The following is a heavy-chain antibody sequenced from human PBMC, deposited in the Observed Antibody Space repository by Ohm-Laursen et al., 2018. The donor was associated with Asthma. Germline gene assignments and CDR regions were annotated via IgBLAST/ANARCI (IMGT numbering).Heavy chain of an antibody. CDR1: GFTFSSYW. CDR2: IKQDGSEK. CDR3: ARDRLRGPFDY. Sequence: GSLRLSCTASGFTFSSYWMSWVRQAPGKGLEWVANIKQDGSEKYYVDSVKGRFTISRDNAKNSLYLQMNSLRAEDTAVYYCARDRLRGPFDYWGQGTLVTVSS. V-gene: IGHV3-7*01. D-gene: IGHD2-15*01. J-gene: IGHJ4*02.